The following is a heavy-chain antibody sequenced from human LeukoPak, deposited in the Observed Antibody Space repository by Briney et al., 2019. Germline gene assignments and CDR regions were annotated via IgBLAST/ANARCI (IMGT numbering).Heavy chain of an antibody. CDR1: GGTFSSYA. CDR2: IIPIFGTA. J-gene: IGHJ4*02. CDR3: ASCGSYPPCYFDY. D-gene: IGHD1-26*01. V-gene: IGHV1-69*13. Sequence: ASVNVSCKASGGTFSSYAISWVRQAPGQGLEWMGGIIPIFGTANYAQKFQGRVTITADESTSTAYMELSSLRSEDTAVYYCASCGSYPPCYFDYWGQGTLVTVSS.